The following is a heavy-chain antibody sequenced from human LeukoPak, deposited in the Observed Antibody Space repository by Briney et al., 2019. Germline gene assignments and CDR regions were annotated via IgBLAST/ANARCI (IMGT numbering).Heavy chain of an antibody. Sequence: SVKVSSTASGGTFSSYATSWVRQAPGQGLEWMGGIIPIFGTANYAQKFQGRVTITADKSTSTAYMELSSLRSEDTAVYYCARDGDQVRGAEYYYYGMDVWGKGTTVTVSS. V-gene: IGHV1-69*06. J-gene: IGHJ6*04. CDR3: ARDGDQVRGAEYYYYGMDV. D-gene: IGHD3-10*01. CDR2: IIPIFGTA. CDR1: GGTFSSYA.